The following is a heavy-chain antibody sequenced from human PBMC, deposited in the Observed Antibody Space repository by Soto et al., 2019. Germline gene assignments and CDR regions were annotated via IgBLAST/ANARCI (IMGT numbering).Heavy chain of an antibody. CDR2: TYYSENT. CDR3: ARLSSSGWPIHS. Sequence: SETLSLTCTVSGGSISSGGYYWNWIRQHPGKGLEWIGYTYYSENTYYNPSLNSRITISADTSKNQFSLKLSSVTAADTAVYYCARLSSSGWPIHSWGQGTLVTVSS. D-gene: IGHD6-19*01. J-gene: IGHJ4*02. CDR1: GGSISSGGYY. V-gene: IGHV4-31*03.